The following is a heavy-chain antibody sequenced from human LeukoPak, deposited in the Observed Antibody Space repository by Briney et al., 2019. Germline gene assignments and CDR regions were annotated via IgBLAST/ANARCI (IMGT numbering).Heavy chain of an antibody. CDR1: GGSIRSTDYY. J-gene: IGHJ4*02. Sequence: SETLSLTCTVPGGSIRSTDYYWGWVRQPPGKGLEWIGSIYYSGSTYYNPSLKSRVTISVDTSKNQFSLKLSSVTAADTAVYYCTRTLYDILTASYFGSSQLFDTWGQGTLVTASS. CDR3: TRTLYDILTASYFGSSQLFDT. D-gene: IGHD3-9*01. CDR2: IYYSGST. V-gene: IGHV4-39*01.